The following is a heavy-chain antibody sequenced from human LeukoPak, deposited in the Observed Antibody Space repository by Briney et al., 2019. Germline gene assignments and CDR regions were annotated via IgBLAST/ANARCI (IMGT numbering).Heavy chain of an antibody. CDR1: GGSISSYY. V-gene: IGHV4-59*01. D-gene: IGHD3-10*01. CDR3: ARGGYYGSGNDFRFDP. J-gene: IGHJ5*02. Sequence: SETLSLTCTVSGGSISSYYWNWIRQPPGKGLEWSGYSYYSWSSNYNPSRKNRVTITVERSKNQFSLKLKSVTAADTAVYYCARGGYYGSGNDFRFDPWGQGTLVTVSS. CDR2: SYYSWSS.